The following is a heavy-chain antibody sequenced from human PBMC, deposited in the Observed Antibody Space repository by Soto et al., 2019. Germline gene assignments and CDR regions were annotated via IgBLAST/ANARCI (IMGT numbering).Heavy chain of an antibody. Sequence: GESLKISCKGSGYSFTSYWISWVRQMPGKGLEWMGRIDPSDSYTNYSPSFQGHVTISADKSISTAYLQWSSLKASDTAMYYCARCGVPAAHRCVYGMDVWGQGTTVTVS. V-gene: IGHV5-10-1*01. CDR1: GYSFTSYW. D-gene: IGHD2-2*01. CDR2: IDPSDSYT. J-gene: IGHJ6*02. CDR3: ARCGVPAAHRCVYGMDV.